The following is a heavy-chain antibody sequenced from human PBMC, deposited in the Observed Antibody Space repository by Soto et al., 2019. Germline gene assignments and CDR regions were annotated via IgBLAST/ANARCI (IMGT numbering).Heavy chain of an antibody. V-gene: IGHV3-23*01. CDR3: VKVRGGFYTYYFDY. D-gene: IGHD3-10*01. CDR1: GFIFSSYA. Sequence: EVQLLESGGGLEQPGGSLRLSCAASGFIFSSYAMNWVRQTPGKGLEWVSGISGSGVSTYYADSVKGRFSSSRDNSKNTLYLQMNRLRAEDTAIYYCVKVRGGFYTYYFDYWGQGTLVTVSS. J-gene: IGHJ4*02. CDR2: ISGSGVST.